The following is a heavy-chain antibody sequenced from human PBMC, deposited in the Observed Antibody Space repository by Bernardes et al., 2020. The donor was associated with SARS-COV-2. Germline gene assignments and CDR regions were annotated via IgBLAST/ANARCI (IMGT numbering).Heavy chain of an antibody. CDR1: GGSISSGSYY. D-gene: IGHD4-17*01. CDR2: IYTSGST. CDR3: ARDYGPYGDYLSYYYYYGMDV. Sequence: SETLSLTCTVSGGSISSGSYYWSWIRQPAGKGLEWIGRIYTSGSTNYNPSLKSRVTISVDTSKNQFSLKLSSVTAADTAVYYCARDYGPYGDYLSYYYYYGMDVWGQGTTVTVSS. J-gene: IGHJ6*02. V-gene: IGHV4-61*02.